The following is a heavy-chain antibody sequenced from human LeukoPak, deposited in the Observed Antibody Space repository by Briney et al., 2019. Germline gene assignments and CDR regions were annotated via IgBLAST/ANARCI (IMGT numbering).Heavy chain of an antibody. CDR3: AREYRHYYGSGSYIVWIDP. D-gene: IGHD3-10*01. V-gene: IGHV4-4*07. Sequence: PSETLSLTCTVSGYSISSGYYWSWIRQPAGKGLEWIGRIYTSGSTNYNPSLKSRVTMSVDTSKNQFSLKLSSVTAADTAVYYCAREYRHYYGSGSYIVWIDPWGQGTLVTVSS. CDR2: IYTSGST. CDR1: GYSISSGYY. J-gene: IGHJ5*02.